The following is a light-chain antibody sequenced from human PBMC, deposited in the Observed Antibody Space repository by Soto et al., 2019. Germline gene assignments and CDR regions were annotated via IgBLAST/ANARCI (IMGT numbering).Light chain of an antibody. V-gene: IGLV4-69*01. CDR1: SGHSSDA. CDR2: LDSDGSH. CDR3: QTWGTGIHVV. Sequence: QSVLTQSPSASASLGASVKLTCTLSSGHSSDAIALHQQQPEKGPRYLMKLDSDGSHTKGDAIPDRFSGSSSGAERYLTISSLQSEDEADYYCQTWGTGIHVVFGGGTKLTVL. J-gene: IGLJ2*01.